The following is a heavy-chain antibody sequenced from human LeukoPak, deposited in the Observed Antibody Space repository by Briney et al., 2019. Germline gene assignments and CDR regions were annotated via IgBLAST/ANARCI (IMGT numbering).Heavy chain of an antibody. Sequence: SETLSLTCAVYGGSFSGYYWSWIRQPPGKGLEWIGEINHSGSTNYNPSLKSRVTISVDTSKNQFSLKLSSVTAADTAVYYCARQTYGQSFHLKPHIIDYWGQGTLVTVSS. CDR1: GGSFSGYY. V-gene: IGHV4-34*01. CDR3: ARQTYGQSFHLKPHIIDY. J-gene: IGHJ4*02. CDR2: INHSGST. D-gene: IGHD1-14*01.